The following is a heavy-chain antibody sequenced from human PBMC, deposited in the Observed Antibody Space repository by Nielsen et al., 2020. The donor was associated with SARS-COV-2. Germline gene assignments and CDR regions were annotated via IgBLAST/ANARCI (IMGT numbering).Heavy chain of an antibody. CDR2: INPNSGGT. V-gene: IGHV1-2*02. J-gene: IGHJ4*02. Sequence: VKVSCKASGYTFTSYGISWVRQAPGQGLEWMGWINPNSGGTNYAQKFQGRVTMTRDTSISTAYMELRSLRSDDTAVYYCARDVNMITFGGVMYYFDYWGQGTLVTVSS. D-gene: IGHD3-16*01. CDR1: GYTFTSYG. CDR3: ARDVNMITFGGVMYYFDY.